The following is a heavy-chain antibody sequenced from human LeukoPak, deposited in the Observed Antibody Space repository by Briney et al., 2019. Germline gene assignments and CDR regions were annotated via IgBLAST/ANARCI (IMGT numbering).Heavy chain of an antibody. V-gene: IGHV1-18*01. CDR1: GYTFTSYG. D-gene: IGHD1-26*01. Sequence: ASVKVSCKASGYTFTSYGISWVRQAPGQGLEWMGWISAYNGNTNYAQKLQGRVTMTTDTSTSTAYMELRSLRSDDTAVYYCARDWGSGSCAMGNYFDYWGQGTLVTVSS. CDR3: ARDWGSGSCAMGNYFDY. J-gene: IGHJ4*02. CDR2: ISAYNGNT.